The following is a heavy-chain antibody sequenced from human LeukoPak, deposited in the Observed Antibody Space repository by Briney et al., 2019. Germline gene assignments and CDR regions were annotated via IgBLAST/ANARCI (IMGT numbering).Heavy chain of an antibody. CDR1: GYSISSGYY. D-gene: IGHD1-26*01. Sequence: SETLSLTCAVSGYSISSGYYWGWIRQPPGQGLEWIGSIYHSGSTYYNPSLKSRVTISVDTSKNQFSLKLSSVTAADTAVYYCARHTKRVGNWFDPWGQGTLVTVSS. J-gene: IGHJ5*02. V-gene: IGHV4-38-2*01. CDR2: IYHSGST. CDR3: ARHTKRVGNWFDP.